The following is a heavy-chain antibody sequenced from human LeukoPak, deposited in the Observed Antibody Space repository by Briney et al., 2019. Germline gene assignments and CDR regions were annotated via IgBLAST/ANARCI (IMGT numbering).Heavy chain of an antibody. CDR3: ARDPSGDTAMVTDY. D-gene: IGHD5-18*01. Sequence: ASVKVSCKASGGTFSSYAISWVRQAPGQGLEWMGRIIPILGIANYAQKFQGRVTMTTDTSTSTAYMELRSLRSDDTAVYYCARDPSGDTAMVTDYWGQGTLVTVSS. CDR1: GGTFSSYA. CDR2: IIPILGIA. V-gene: IGHV1-69*04. J-gene: IGHJ4*02.